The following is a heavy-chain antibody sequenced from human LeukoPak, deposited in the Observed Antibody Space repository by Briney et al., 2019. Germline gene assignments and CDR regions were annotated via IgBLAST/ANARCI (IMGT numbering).Heavy chain of an antibody. CDR2: ISGSGGST. J-gene: IGHJ6*02. V-gene: IGHV3-23*01. Sequence: QTGGSLRLSCAASGFTFSSYAMSWVRQAPGKGLEWVSAISGSGGSTYYADSVKGRFTISRDNSKNTLYLQMNSLRAEDTAVYYCAKFGHYYYGMDVWGQGTTVNVSS. CDR3: AKFGHYYYGMDV. D-gene: IGHD3-16*01. CDR1: GFTFSSYA.